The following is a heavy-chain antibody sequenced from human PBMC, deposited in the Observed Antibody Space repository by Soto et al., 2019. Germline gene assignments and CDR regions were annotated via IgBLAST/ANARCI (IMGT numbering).Heavy chain of an antibody. J-gene: IGHJ6*02. V-gene: IGHV4-30-4*01. Sequence: QVQLQESGPGLVKPSQTLSLTCTVSGGSISSGDDFWTWIRQPPGKGLEWIGYIYYSGSTYYNPLLNSRLTMAEDTSKNQFSLKLSSVTAADTAVYYCARDRAKWKDYYYYGMDVWGQGTTVTVSS. D-gene: IGHD1-20*01. CDR2: IYYSGST. CDR3: ARDRAKWKDYYYYGMDV. CDR1: GGSISSGDDF.